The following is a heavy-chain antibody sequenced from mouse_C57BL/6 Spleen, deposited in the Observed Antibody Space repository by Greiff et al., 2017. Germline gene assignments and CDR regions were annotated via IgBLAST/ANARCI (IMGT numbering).Heavy chain of an antibody. CDR3: TSPFMNYFDY. CDR1: GYTFTDYE. V-gene: IGHV1-15*01. J-gene: IGHJ2*01. D-gene: IGHD1-1*01. CDR2: IDPETGGT. Sequence: QVQLQQSGAELVRPGASVTLSCKASGYTFTDYEMHWVKQTPVHGLEWIGAIDPETGGTAYNQKFKGKAILTADKSSSTAYMELRSLTSEDSAVYYCTSPFMNYFDYWGQGTTLTVSS.